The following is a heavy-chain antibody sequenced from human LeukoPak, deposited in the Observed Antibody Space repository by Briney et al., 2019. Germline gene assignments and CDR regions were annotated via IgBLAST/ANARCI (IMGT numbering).Heavy chain of an antibody. D-gene: IGHD3/OR15-3a*01. J-gene: IGHJ4*02. Sequence: GGSLRLSCAASGFTFSSYGMSWVRQAPGKGLEWVSAISGSGGSTYYADSVKGRFTISRDNAKNSLYLQMNSLRAEDTAVYYCARQTGSGLFILPGGQGTLVTVSS. CDR2: ISGSGGST. CDR3: ARQTGSGLFILP. V-gene: IGHV3-23*01. CDR1: GFTFSSYG.